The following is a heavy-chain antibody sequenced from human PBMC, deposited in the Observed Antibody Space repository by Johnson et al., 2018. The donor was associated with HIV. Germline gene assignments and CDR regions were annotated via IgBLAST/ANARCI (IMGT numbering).Heavy chain of an antibody. Sequence: MQLVESGGGLVKPGGSLRLSCAASGFTFSNAWMSWVRQAPGKGLEWVSVIYSGGSTYYADSVKGRFTISRDNSKNTLYLQMNSLRAEDTAVYYCARSRGGGDYAPEAFDIWGQGTMVTVSS. CDR3: ARSRGGGDYAPEAFDI. D-gene: IGHD4-17*01. CDR2: IYSGGST. V-gene: IGHV3-66*01. CDR1: GFTFSNAW. J-gene: IGHJ3*02.